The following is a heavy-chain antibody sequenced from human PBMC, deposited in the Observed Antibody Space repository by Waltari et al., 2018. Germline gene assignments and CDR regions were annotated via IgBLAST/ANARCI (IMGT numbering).Heavy chain of an antibody. CDR1: GRSITSTTHY. CDR2: ISYNGAT. V-gene: IGHV4-39*01. CDR3: ATYIGASVGTAAFDV. Sequence: QLQLQESGPGLVQPSETLSLTCSVSGRSITSTTHYWGWIRQPPGQGLEWIGTISYNGATYNSRSLRGRVTVSRDTSMNQLSLKLGSVTAADTAVYYCATYIGASVGTAAFDVWGQGTMVTVSS. J-gene: IGHJ3*01. D-gene: IGHD1-1*01.